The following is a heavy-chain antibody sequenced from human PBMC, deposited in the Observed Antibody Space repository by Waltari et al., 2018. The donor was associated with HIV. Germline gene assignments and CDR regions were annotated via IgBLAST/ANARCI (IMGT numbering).Heavy chain of an antibody. D-gene: IGHD3-3*01. CDR1: GFTLNNYA. V-gene: IGHV3-23*01. J-gene: IGHJ4*02. Sequence: LLESGGTLVRPGGSLRLSCTVYGFTLNNYALNWVRQAPGKGLEWVGGISGSGDRTDYAASAKGRFTISRDNSKKTLYLQMRGLRVDDTASYYCAVQDGFFDFWGRGTVVSVAS. CDR3: AVQDGFFDF. CDR2: ISGSGDRT.